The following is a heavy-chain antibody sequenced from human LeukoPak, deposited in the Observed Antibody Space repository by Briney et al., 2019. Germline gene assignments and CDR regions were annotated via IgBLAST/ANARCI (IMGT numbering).Heavy chain of an antibody. Sequence: PSETLSLTCTVSGGSISSYYWSWIRQPPGKGLEWIGYIYYSGSTNYNPSLKSRVTISLDTSKNQFSLKLSSVTAADTAIYFCARDRWFGESFYFDYWGQGTLVTVSS. CDR1: GGSISSYY. V-gene: IGHV4-59*01. J-gene: IGHJ4*02. D-gene: IGHD3-10*01. CDR2: IYYSGST. CDR3: ARDRWFGESFYFDY.